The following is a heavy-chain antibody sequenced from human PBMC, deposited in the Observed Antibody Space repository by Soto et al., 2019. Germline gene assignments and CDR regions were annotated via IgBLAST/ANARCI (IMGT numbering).Heavy chain of an antibody. D-gene: IGHD2-8*01. CDR1: SGSISSSNW. J-gene: IGHJ3*02. CDR2: IYHSGST. V-gene: IGHV4-4*02. Sequence: SETLSLTCAVSSGSISSSNWWSWVRQPPGKGLEWIGEIYHSGSTNYNPSLKSRVTISVDKSKNQFSLKLSSVTAADTAVYYCARKMYAIRASDIWGQGTMVTVSS. CDR3: ARKMYAIRASDI.